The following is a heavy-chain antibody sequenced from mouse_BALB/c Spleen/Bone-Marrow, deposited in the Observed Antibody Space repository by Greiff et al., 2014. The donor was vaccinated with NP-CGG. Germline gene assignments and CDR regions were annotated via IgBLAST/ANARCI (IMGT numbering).Heavy chain of an antibody. CDR2: IYPGDGDT. CDR3: ASVYDYGRGYAMDY. J-gene: IGHJ4*01. CDR1: GYAFSNYG. Sequence: QVQLQQSGAELVRPGSSVKISCKASGYAFSNYGMNWVKQRPGQGLEWIGQIYPGDGDTNYNGKFKGRVTLTEDKSSSTAYMQLSSLTSEDSAVYFCASVYDYGRGYAMDYWGQGTSVTVSS. V-gene: IGHV1-80*01. D-gene: IGHD2-4*01.